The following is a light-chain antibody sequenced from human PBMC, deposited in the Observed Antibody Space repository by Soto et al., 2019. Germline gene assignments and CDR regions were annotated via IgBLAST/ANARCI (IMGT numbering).Light chain of an antibody. Sequence: DIQMTQSPSTLTASVGDTVTITCRASQSVSTWLAWYQQTPGKAPKLLMYDASTSESGAPARFSGSGSGTEFTLTISSLQPEDFATYHCQEYKTWTLAQGTKVDIK. CDR2: DAS. CDR1: QSVSTW. CDR3: QEYKTWT. V-gene: IGKV1-5*01. J-gene: IGKJ1*01.